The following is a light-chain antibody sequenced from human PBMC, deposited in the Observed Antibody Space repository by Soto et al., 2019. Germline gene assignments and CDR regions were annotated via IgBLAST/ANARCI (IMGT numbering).Light chain of an antibody. CDR1: QTISRY. V-gene: IGKV1-39*01. CDR3: LQYETYWT. Sequence: DIQMTQSPSSLSASVGDRVTITCRASQTISRYLNWYQQRPGKAPNLLIYSASSLQSGVPSRFSGSGSGTEFTLTISSLQPDDFATYYCLQYETYWTFGQGTKVDIK. J-gene: IGKJ1*01. CDR2: SAS.